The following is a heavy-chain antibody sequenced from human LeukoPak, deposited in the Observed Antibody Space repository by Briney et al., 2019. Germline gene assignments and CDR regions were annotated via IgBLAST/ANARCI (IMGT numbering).Heavy chain of an antibody. CDR2: IHSSGNT. J-gene: IGHJ4*02. D-gene: IGHD6-6*01. V-gene: IGHV4-38-2*02. Sequence: PSETLSLTCTVSGYSISSGYYWGWIRQPPGKRLEWVGSIHSSGNTYYNPTLKSRVTISVDTSKNQFSLNLTSVTAADTAVYYCASLEYSSSFFDYWGQGTLVTVSS. CDR1: GYSISSGYY. CDR3: ASLEYSSSFFDY.